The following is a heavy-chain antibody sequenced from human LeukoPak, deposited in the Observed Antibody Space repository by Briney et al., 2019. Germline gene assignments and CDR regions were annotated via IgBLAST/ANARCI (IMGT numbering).Heavy chain of an antibody. J-gene: IGHJ6*03. CDR1: GYTFTSYT. D-gene: IGHD2-2*01. CDR3: AXXXXXXXXAAMRPYYYCMDV. Sequence: ASVKVSCKASGYTFTSYTMNWVRQAPGQGLEWMGWINTNTGNPTYAQGFTGRFVFSLDTSVSTAYLQISSLKAEDTAVYYCAXXXXXXXXAAMRPYYYCMDVWGKGTTVTVSS. CDR2: INTNTGNP. V-gene: IGHV7-4-1*02.